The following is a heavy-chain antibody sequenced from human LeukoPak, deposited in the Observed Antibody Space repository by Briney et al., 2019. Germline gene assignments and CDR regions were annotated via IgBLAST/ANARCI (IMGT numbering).Heavy chain of an antibody. J-gene: IGHJ2*01. CDR2: IKQDGSEK. Sequence: GGSLRLSYALGGLTFSSNYMSWVRQAPGKGLEWVANIKQDGSEKYYVDSVKGRFTISRDNAKNSLYLQVSSLRDEDTAVYYCARVWWYSSDWYFEHWGRGTLVTVSS. CDR3: ARVWWYSSDWYFEH. CDR1: GLTFSSNY. D-gene: IGHD2-15*01. V-gene: IGHV3-7*05.